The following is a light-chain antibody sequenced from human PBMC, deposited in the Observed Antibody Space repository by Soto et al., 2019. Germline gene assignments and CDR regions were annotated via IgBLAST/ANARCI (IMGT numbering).Light chain of an antibody. Sequence: QSALTQPRSVSGSPGQSVTISCTGTSSDVGGYNYVSWYQQHPGKAPKLMIYDVTKRPSGVPDRFSGSKSGNTASLTISGLQAEDEADYHCASWDDSLNGVVFGGGTKLTVL. CDR1: SSDVGGYNY. J-gene: IGLJ2*01. V-gene: IGLV2-11*01. CDR3: ASWDDSLNGVV. CDR2: DVT.